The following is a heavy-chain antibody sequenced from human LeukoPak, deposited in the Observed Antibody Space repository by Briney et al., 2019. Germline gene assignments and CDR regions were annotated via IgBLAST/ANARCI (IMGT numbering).Heavy chain of an antibody. CDR2: IYHSGRP. CDR1: GGSVSSGGYS. J-gene: IGHJ4*02. CDR3: ARGSDSSWYYFDS. D-gene: IGHD6-13*01. Sequence: SQTLSLTYGVSGGSVSSGGYSWNWIRQPPGKGLEWIGYIYHSGRPYYNPSLESRVTISLDTSKNQLSLNLSSVTAADTAVYHCARGSDSSWYYFDSWGQGTLVTVSS. V-gene: IGHV4-30-2*01.